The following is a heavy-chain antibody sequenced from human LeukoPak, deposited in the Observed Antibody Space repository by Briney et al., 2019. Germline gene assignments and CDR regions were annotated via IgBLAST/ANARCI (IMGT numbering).Heavy chain of an antibody. CDR3: AKGEGSYYGDYGDY. CDR1: GFTFDDYV. V-gene: IGHV3-9*01. Sequence: GGSLRLSCAASGFTFDDYVLHWVRQAPGKGLGWVSGISWNSGSIGYADSVKGRFTISRDNAKNSLYLQMNSLRAEDTALYYCAKGEGSYYGDYGDYWGQGTLVTVSS. J-gene: IGHJ4*02. CDR2: ISWNSGSI. D-gene: IGHD4-17*01.